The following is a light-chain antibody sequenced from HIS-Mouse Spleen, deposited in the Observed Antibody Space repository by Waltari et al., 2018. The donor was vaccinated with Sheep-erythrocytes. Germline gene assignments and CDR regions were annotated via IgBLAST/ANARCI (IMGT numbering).Light chain of an antibody. CDR1: KLEDKY. V-gene: IGLV3-1*01. Sequence: SYELTQPPSVSVSPGQTASITCSGDKLEDKYACWYQQKPGHSPVLVIYQDSKRPSGIPERFSGSNSGNTATLTISGTQAMDEADYYCQAWDSSTVVFGGGTKL. CDR3: QAWDSSTVV. J-gene: IGLJ2*01. CDR2: QDS.